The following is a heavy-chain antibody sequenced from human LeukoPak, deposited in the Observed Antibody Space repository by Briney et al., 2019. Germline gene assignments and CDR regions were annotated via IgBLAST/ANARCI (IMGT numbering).Heavy chain of an antibody. CDR2: MSSDGRDI. D-gene: IGHD3-16*01. V-gene: IGHV3-30*18. CDR3: AKIEDWGRPSYFDY. CDR1: GFTFTNFG. J-gene: IGHJ4*02. Sequence: GGSLRLSCATSGFTFTNFGMNWVRQAPGMGLEWVAIMSSDGRDIYYADSVKGRFTISRDTSKNTLYLQMNSLRAEDTAEYYCAKIEDWGRPSYFDYWGQGTLVTVSS.